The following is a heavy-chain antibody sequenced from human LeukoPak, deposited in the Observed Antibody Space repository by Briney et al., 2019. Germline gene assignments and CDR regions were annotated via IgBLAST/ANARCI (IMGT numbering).Heavy chain of an antibody. CDR3: AKVLVAADYYYYYGMDV. CDR2: ISGSGGST. J-gene: IGHJ6*02. Sequence: GGSLRLSCAASRFTFSSYAMSWVRQAPGKGLEWVSAISGSGGSTYYADSVKGRFTISRDNSKNTLYLQMNSLRAEDTAVYYCAKVLVAADYYYYYGMDVWGQGTTVTVSS. V-gene: IGHV3-23*01. D-gene: IGHD2-15*01. CDR1: RFTFSSYA.